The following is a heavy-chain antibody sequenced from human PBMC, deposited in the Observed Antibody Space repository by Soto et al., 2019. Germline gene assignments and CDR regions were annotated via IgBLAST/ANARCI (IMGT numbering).Heavy chain of an antibody. J-gene: IGHJ4*02. D-gene: IGHD2-2*01. CDR3: ARAYCSSTSCYGGYFDY. V-gene: IGHV3-23*01. CDR2: ISGSGGST. CDR1: GFTFSSYA. Sequence: EVQLLESGGGLVQPGGSLRLSCAASGFTFSSYAMSWVRQAPGKGLEWVSAISGSGGSTYYADSVKGRFTISRDNSKNTLYLQMNSLRAEDTAVYYCARAYCSSTSCYGGYFDYWGQVTLVTVSS.